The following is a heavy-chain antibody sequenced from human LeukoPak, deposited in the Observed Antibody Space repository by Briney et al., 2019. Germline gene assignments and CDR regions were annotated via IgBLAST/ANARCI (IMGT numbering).Heavy chain of an antibody. J-gene: IGHJ5*02. Sequence: ASVKVSCKASGYTFTSYGISWVRQAPGQGLEWMGWISAYNGNTNYAQKLQGRVTMTTDTSTSTAYMELRSLRSDDTAVCYCARDLRSVTGPDAWLDPWGQGTLVAVSS. V-gene: IGHV1-18*01. D-gene: IGHD4-17*01. CDR1: GYTFTSYG. CDR3: ARDLRSVTGPDAWLDP. CDR2: ISAYNGNT.